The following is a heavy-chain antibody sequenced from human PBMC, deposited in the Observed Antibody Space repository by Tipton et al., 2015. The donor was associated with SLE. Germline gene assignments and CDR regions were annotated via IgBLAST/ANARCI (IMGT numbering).Heavy chain of an antibody. Sequence: SLRLSCAASGFTFKNYAIHWVRQSPAKGLEWVAVISYHGGEKYYAESVKGRSTISRDNYKNTLYLQMSSLRVEDTAVYSCATLSDMKVIPSWGQGTLVTVSS. D-gene: IGHD3-22*01. CDR1: GFTFKNYA. J-gene: IGHJ5*01. V-gene: IGHV3-30-3*01. CDR2: ISYHGGEK. CDR3: ATLSDMKVIPS.